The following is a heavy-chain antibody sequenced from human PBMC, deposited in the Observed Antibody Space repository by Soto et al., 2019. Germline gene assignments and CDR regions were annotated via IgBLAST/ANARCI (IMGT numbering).Heavy chain of an antibody. J-gene: IGHJ4*02. D-gene: IGHD6-13*01. V-gene: IGHV3-30-3*01. CDR3: ATWSAAATGAFDY. CDR1: GFPFSSYA. Sequence: QVQLVESGGGVVQPGRSLRLSCAASGFPFSSYAMHWVRQAPGKGLEWVAVISYDGSNKYYADSVKGRFTISRDNSKNTLYLQMNSLRAEDTAVYYCATWSAAATGAFDYWGQGTLVTVS. CDR2: ISYDGSNK.